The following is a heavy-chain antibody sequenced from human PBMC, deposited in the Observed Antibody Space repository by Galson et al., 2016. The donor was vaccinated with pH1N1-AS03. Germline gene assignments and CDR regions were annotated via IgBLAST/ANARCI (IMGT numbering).Heavy chain of an antibody. D-gene: IGHD6-13*01. CDR3: ARGNPFLGSSWYEDP. J-gene: IGHJ5*02. CDR1: GGSLTDYQ. CDR2: ISHSGIT. V-gene: IGHV4-34*01. Sequence: ATLSLTCTVSGGSLTDYQWSWIRQSPGKGLEWIGEISHSGITDYNPSPKSRVTISVDTSKDQFPLNLSSMTAADAAVYYCARGNPFLGSSWYEDPWGQGPLVIVSS.